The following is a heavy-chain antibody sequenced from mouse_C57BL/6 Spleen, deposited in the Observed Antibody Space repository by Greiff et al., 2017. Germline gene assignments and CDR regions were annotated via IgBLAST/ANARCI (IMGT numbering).Heavy chain of an antibody. CDR2: IHPNSGST. Sequence: VQLQQPGAELVKPGASVKLSCKASGYTFTSYWMHWVKQRPGQGLEWIGMIHPNSGSTNYNEKFKSKATLTVDKSSSTAYMQLSSLTSEDSAVYYCASSDGYYVPFAYWGQGTLVTVSA. CDR3: ASSDGYYVPFAY. CDR1: GYTFTSYW. V-gene: IGHV1-64*01. D-gene: IGHD2-3*01. J-gene: IGHJ3*01.